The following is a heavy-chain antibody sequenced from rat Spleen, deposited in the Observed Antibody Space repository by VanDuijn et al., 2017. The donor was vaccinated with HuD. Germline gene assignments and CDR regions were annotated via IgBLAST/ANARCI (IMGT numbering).Heavy chain of an antibody. V-gene: IGHV3-1*01. Sequence: EVQLQESGPGLVKPSQSLSLTCSVTGYSITSNYWGWIRKFPGNKMEWIGHISYSGSTKYNPYIKSRIAITRDTSKNQFFLELNSVTLEDTATYYCARAATEGMDAWGQGASVTVSS. J-gene: IGHJ4*01. CDR3: ARAATEGMDA. CDR2: ISYSGST. D-gene: IGHD1-11*01. CDR1: GYSITSNY.